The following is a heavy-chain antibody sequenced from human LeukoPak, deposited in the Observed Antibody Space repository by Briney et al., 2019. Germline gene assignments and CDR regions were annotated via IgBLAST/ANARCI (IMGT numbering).Heavy chain of an antibody. Sequence: PGGSLRLSCAASGFTFSDYYMSWIRQAPGKGLEWVSYISSSGSTIYYADSVKGRFTISRDNAKNSLYLQMSSLRAEDTAVYYCARDRRYCSSTSCPSGAFDIWGQGTMVTVSS. V-gene: IGHV3-11*04. J-gene: IGHJ3*02. D-gene: IGHD2-2*01. CDR2: ISSSGSTI. CDR3: ARDRRYCSSTSCPSGAFDI. CDR1: GFTFSDYY.